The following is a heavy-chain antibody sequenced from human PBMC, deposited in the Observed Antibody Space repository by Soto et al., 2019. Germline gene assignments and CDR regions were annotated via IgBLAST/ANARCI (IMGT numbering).Heavy chain of an antibody. V-gene: IGHV1-18*01. D-gene: IGHD4-17*01. CDR2: ISPYNGNT. Sequence: QVQLVQSGAEVEKPGASVKVSCKASGYSFTTYGITWVRQAPGQGLEWMGWISPYNGNTNYAHSLQGRVTMTTDTSTSTAYMELRRLRSDDTAVYYCARDVSPHGAYSGFDYCGQGTLVTVSS. J-gene: IGHJ4*02. CDR3: ARDVSPHGAYSGFDY. CDR1: GYSFTTYG.